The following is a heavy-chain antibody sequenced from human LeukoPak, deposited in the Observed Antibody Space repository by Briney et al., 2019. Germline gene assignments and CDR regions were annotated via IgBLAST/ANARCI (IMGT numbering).Heavy chain of an antibody. CDR1: GFTFTNFG. Sequence: GGSLRLSCAAPGFTFTNFGMHSVRQAPGKGLDWVAFIMYDGSIKFYADSVLGRFTISRDNSKNTLDLQMNSLRTEDTAVYYCVKESLEGDTWGQGTLVTVSS. V-gene: IGHV3-30*02. CDR3: VKESLEGDT. J-gene: IGHJ5*02. CDR2: IMYDGSIK. D-gene: IGHD1-1*01.